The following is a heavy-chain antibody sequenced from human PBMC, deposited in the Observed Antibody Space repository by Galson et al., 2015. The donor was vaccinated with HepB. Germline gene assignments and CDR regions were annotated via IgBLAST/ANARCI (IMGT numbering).Heavy chain of an antibody. D-gene: IGHD4-11*01. CDR2: ISHDGANR. Sequence: SLRLSGAASGFTFSASGMHWVRQAPGKGPEGVAGISHDGANRYQAAAVKGRFTVSRDSSENTLFLEMNSLRAEDTAVYYCAKGAYSNSLMAGGWFDPWGQGTAVIVSS. CDR3: AKGAYSNSLMAGGWFDP. V-gene: IGHV3-30*18. J-gene: IGHJ5*02. CDR1: GFTFSASG.